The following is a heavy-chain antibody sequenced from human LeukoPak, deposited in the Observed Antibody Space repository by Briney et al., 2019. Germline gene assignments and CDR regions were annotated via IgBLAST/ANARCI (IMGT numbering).Heavy chain of an antibody. Sequence: GGSLRLSCATSGFTFSNYWMSWVRQAPGKGLEWVASINQDGDEKYYADSVKGRFTMSRDNAKNSLYLQMNSLRADDTAVYYCARPYDSNRDHSGYGYWGRGTLVTVSS. D-gene: IGHD5-12*01. CDR2: INQDGDEK. CDR3: ARPYDSNRDHSGYGY. CDR1: GFTFSNYW. J-gene: IGHJ4*02. V-gene: IGHV3-7*02.